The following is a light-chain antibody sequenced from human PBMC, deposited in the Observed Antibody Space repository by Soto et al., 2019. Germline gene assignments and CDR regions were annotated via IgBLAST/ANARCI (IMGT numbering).Light chain of an antibody. CDR3: QHSYSSRT. V-gene: IGKV1-39*01. CDR1: RDIVTS. CDR2: AAS. Sequence: EIPMTQSPSSLSASVGDRVIITCRASRDIVTSLNWYQQHPGKGPKILIYAASTLQRGVPSRFSGSCSGTYFNLTISSQHPDFYATYYRQHSYSSRTFGQGTTVEIK. J-gene: IGKJ1*01.